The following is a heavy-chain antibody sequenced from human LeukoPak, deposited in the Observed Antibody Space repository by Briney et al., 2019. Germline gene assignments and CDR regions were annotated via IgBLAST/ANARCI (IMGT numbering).Heavy chain of an antibody. CDR3: ARDRERSGYYY. D-gene: IGHD3-22*01. CDR1: GFTFSSYW. Sequence: GGSLRLSCVVSGFTFSSYWMSWVRQAPGKGLEWVANIKQDGSEKNYVDSVKGRFTISRDNAKNSLYLQMNSLRAEDTAVYYCARDRERSGYYYWGQGTLVTVSS. CDR2: IKQDGSEK. V-gene: IGHV3-7*01. J-gene: IGHJ4*02.